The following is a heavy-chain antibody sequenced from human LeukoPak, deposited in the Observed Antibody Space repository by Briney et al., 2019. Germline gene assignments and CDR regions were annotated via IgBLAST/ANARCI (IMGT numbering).Heavy chain of an antibody. J-gene: IGHJ3*02. D-gene: IGHD1-26*01. V-gene: IGHV1-18*01. CDR3: ARMGPLEVGDTLNAFDI. CDR1: GYTFTSYG. Sequence: ASVKVSCKASGYTFTSYGISWVRQAPGQGLEWMGWISAYNGNTNYAQKLQGRVTMTTDTSTSTAYMELRSLRSDDTAVYYCARMGPLEVGDTLNAFDIWGQGTMVTVSS. CDR2: ISAYNGNT.